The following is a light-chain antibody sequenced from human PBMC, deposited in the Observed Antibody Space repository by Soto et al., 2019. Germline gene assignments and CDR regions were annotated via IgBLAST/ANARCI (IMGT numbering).Light chain of an antibody. CDR1: QSVSSSY. Sequence: EIVLTQSPGTLSLSPGERATLSCRASQSVSSSYLAWYQQKPGQAPMLLIYGASSRATGIPDRFSGSGSGTDFTLTISRLEPEDFAVYYCQQYGSSPRMDTVGQGTKLEIK. CDR3: QQYGSSPRMDT. J-gene: IGKJ2*01. CDR2: GAS. V-gene: IGKV3-20*01.